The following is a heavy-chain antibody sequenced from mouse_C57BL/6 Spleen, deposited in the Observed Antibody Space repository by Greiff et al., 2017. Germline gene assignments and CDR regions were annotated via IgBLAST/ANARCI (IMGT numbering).Heavy chain of an antibody. Sequence: QVQLQQPGAELVMPGASVKLSCKASGYTFTSYWMHWVKQRPGQGLEWIGEIDPSDSYTNYNQKFKGKSTLTVNKSSSTAYMQLSSRTSEDSAVYYCARRLGRDDYWGQGTTLTVSS. CDR3: ARRLGRDDY. CDR2: IDPSDSYT. V-gene: IGHV1-69*01. D-gene: IGHD4-1*01. CDR1: GYTFTSYW. J-gene: IGHJ2*01.